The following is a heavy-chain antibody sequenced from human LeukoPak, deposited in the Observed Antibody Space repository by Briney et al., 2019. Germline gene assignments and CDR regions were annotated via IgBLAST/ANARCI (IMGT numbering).Heavy chain of an antibody. J-gene: IGHJ6*02. CDR3: AKEGITMVRGVEVPYYGMDV. CDR1: GFTFDDYA. CDR2: ISWNSGSI. V-gene: IGHV3-9*01. D-gene: IGHD3-10*01. Sequence: GRSLRLSCAASGFTFDDYAMHWVRQAPGKGLEWVSGISWNSGSIGNADSVKGRFTISRDNAKNSLYLQMNSLRAEDTALYYCAKEGITMVRGVEVPYYGMDVWGQGTTVTVSS.